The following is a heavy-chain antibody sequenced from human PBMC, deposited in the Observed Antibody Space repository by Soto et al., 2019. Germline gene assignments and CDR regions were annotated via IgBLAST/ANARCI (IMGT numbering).Heavy chain of an antibody. J-gene: IGHJ6*02. CDR3: AKDSGKAAAGTCGMDV. CDR1: GFTFSSYA. V-gene: IGHV3-23*01. CDR2: ISGSGGST. D-gene: IGHD6-13*01. Sequence: EVQLLESGGGLVQPGGSLRLSCAASGFTFSSYAMSWVRQAPGKGLEWVSAISGSGGSTYYADSVKGRFTISRDNSKNTLYLQMNRLRAEDTAVYYCAKDSGKAAAGTCGMDVWGQGTTVTVSS.